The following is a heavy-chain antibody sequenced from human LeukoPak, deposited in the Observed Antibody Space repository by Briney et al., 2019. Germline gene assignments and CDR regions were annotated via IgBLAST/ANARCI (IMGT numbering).Heavy chain of an antibody. D-gene: IGHD3-10*01. CDR2: INSNSRNI. J-gene: IGHJ2*01. CDR3: AKIGVIGNWYYDV. Sequence: AGGSLRLSCAASGFTFSSYMMNWVRQAPGKGLEWVSYINSNSRNIYYADSVKGRFTVSRDNAKNSLYLQMNSLRAGDTAIYHCAKIGVIGNWYYDVWGRGTLVTVSS. V-gene: IGHV3-48*01. CDR1: GFTFSSYM.